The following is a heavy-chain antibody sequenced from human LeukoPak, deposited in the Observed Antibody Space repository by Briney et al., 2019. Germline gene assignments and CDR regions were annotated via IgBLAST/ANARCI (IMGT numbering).Heavy chain of an antibody. J-gene: IGHJ4*02. Sequence: GGSLRLSCAASGFTFSSYSMNWVRQAPGKGREWVSCISSTSSYRYYAASVRGRFTISRDNAKNSLYLQMNSLRAEDTAVYYCASSKDGYNLGTGGDDYWGQGTLVTVSS. V-gene: IGHV3-21*01. D-gene: IGHD5-24*01. CDR2: ISSTSSYR. CDR1: GFTFSSYS. CDR3: ASSKDGYNLGTGGDDY.